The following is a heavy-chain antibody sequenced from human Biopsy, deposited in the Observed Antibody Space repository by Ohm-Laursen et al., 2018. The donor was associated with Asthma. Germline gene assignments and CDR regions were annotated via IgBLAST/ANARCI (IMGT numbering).Heavy chain of an antibody. D-gene: IGHD6-19*01. CDR1: GGTFSNFA. Sequence: SVKVSCKAPGGTFSNFAISWVRQAPGQGLEWLGGIMTVFGTTNYAQKFQGRVTITADESTSAAYMEVTSLRSEDTAIYYCARCQVGYSSGWSLLLKKIYYSGMDVWGQGNAVTVSS. V-gene: IGHV1-69*13. CDR3: ARCQVGYSSGWSLLLKKIYYSGMDV. CDR2: IMTVFGTT. J-gene: IGHJ6*02.